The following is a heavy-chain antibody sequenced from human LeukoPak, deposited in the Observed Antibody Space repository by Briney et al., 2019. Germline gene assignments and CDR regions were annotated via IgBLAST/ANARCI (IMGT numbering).Heavy chain of an antibody. CDR2: IGGPAET. J-gene: IGHJ4*02. CDR1: GFSFGVHA. D-gene: IGHD3-16*01. Sequence: PGESLRLSCAASGFSFGVHAMTWVRQAPGKGPEWVATIGGPAETFYADSVKDRFIISRDNSRNSLYLQMNSLRAEDSALYYCAKDWTSHNGVYDCLDFWGQGTQVTVSS. CDR3: AKDWTSHNGVYDCLDF. V-gene: IGHV3-23*01.